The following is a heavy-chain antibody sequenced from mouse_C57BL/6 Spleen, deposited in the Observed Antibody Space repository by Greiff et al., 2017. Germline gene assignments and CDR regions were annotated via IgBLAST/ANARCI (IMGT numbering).Heavy chain of an antibody. V-gene: IGHV10-1*01. CDR1: GFSFNTYA. D-gene: IGHD1-1*01. CDR2: IRSKSNNYAT. J-gene: IGHJ4*01. CDR3: VRQGGYYGGYAMDY. Sequence: EVMLVESGGGLVQPKGSLKLSCAASGFSFNTYAMNWVRQAPGKGLEWVARIRSKSNNYATYYADSVKDRFTISRDDSESMLYLQMNNLKTEDTAVYYCVRQGGYYGGYAMDYWGQGTSVTVSS.